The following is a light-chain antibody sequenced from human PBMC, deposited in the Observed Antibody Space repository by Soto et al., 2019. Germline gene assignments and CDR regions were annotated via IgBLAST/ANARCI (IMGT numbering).Light chain of an antibody. J-gene: IGLJ2*01. CDR1: TSDIGAHTY. CDR2: EVA. V-gene: IGLV2-14*03. CDR3: SSYTGRNSPGAISGAPGAV. Sequence: QSALTQPASVSGSPGQSITISCTGTTSDIGAHTYVSWYQQHPGQAPKLVIYEVANRPSGISDRFSGAKSGNTASLTISELQAEDEADYYCSSYTGRNSPGAISGAPGAVFGGGTKLTVL.